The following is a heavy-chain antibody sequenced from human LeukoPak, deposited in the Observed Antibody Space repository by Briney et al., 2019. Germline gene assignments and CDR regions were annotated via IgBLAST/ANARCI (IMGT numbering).Heavy chain of an antibody. CDR3: ARDVGFSPDR. CDR1: GFALSDSW. CDR2: ISPDGTVT. V-gene: IGHV3-74*01. D-gene: IGHD1-14*01. J-gene: IGHJ1*01. Sequence: GGSLRLSCVASGFALSDSWMHWVRQTPGKGLVWASHISPDGTVTNYADFVKGRFIISRDNAKNTVFLQINSLRAEDTSVYFCARDVGFSPDRWGQGTLVTVSS.